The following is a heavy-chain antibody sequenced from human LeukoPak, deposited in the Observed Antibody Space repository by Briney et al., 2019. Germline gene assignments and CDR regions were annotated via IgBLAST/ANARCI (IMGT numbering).Heavy chain of an antibody. CDR1: GGTFSSYA. J-gene: IGHJ4*02. D-gene: IGHD3-3*01. V-gene: IGHV1-69*13. Sequence: SVKVSCKASGGTFSSYAISWVRQAPGQGLEWMGGIIPIFGTANYAQKFQGRVTITADESTSTAYMELSSLRSEDTAVYYCASHRTYYDLWSGYYGFDYWGQGTLVTVSS. CDR2: IIPIFGTA. CDR3: ASHRTYYDLWSGYYGFDY.